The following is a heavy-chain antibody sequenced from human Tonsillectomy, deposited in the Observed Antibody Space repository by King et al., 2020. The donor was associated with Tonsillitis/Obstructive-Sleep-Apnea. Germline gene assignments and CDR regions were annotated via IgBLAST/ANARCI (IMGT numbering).Heavy chain of an antibody. D-gene: IGHD5-12*01. Sequence: QVQLQQWGAGLLKPSETLSLTCAAYGGSLSGYYWSWIRQSPGKGLEWMGETSHRGGTNYNPSVKSRVSISVDKAKNQFSLKLTSVTAADTAIYYCAREWQSARGAFDIWGQGTMVTVSS. CDR1: GGSLSGYY. CDR2: TSHRGGT. V-gene: IGHV4-34*01. CDR3: AREWQSARGAFDI. J-gene: IGHJ3*02.